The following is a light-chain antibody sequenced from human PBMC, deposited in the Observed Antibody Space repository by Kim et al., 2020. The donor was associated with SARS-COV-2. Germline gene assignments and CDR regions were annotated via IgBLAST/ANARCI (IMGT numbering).Light chain of an antibody. J-gene: IGLJ2*01. Sequence: VALGPTVSITRQCDSLRSYYTPCFQQPPGHAPLVIFYCNNNRPSGIPDLSSASSSANTAFLTIPAPQAGDEADYYCTSRDNNDNVLFGGGTRLTVL. CDR1: SLRSYY. CDR2: CNN. V-gene: IGLV3-19*01. CDR3: TSRDNNDNVL.